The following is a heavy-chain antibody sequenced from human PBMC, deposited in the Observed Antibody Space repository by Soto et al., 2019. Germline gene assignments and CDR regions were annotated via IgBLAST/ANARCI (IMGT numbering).Heavy chain of an antibody. J-gene: IGHJ4*02. Sequence: PGVSLRLCCAASGFTFSSYGMHWVRQAPGKGLEWVAVISYDGSNKYYADSVKGRFTISRDNSKNTLYLQMNSLRAEDTAVYYCAKDLGLDSSSWSLFDYWGQGTLVTVSS. CDR3: AKDLGLDSSSWSLFDY. V-gene: IGHV3-30*18. CDR2: ISYDGSNK. CDR1: GFTFSSYG. D-gene: IGHD6-13*01.